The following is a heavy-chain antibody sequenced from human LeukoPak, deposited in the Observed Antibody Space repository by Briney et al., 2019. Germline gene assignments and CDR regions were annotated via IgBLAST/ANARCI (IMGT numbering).Heavy chain of an antibody. CDR1: GGSISSHY. CDR2: IYYSGSI. J-gene: IGHJ3*02. V-gene: IGHV4-59*11. CDR3: AREDYYDYAFDI. D-gene: IGHD3-22*01. Sequence: SETLSLTCTVSGGSISSHYWSWIRQPPGKGLEWIGYIYYSGSINYNPSLKSRVTISVDTSKNQFSLKLSSVTAADTAVYYCAREDYYDYAFDIWGQGTMVTVSS.